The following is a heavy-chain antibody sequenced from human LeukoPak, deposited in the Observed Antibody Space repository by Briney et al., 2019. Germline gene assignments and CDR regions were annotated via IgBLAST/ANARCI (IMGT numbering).Heavy chain of an antibody. D-gene: IGHD1-1*01. Sequence: ASVKVSCKASGGTFSSYAISWVRQAPGQGLEWMGGIIPIFGTANYAQKFQGRVTITADESTSTAYMELSSLRSEDTAVYYCARDRKQLERRNDAFDIWGQGTMVTVSS. J-gene: IGHJ3*02. CDR2: IIPIFGTA. CDR3: ARDRKQLERRNDAFDI. V-gene: IGHV1-69*01. CDR1: GGTFSSYA.